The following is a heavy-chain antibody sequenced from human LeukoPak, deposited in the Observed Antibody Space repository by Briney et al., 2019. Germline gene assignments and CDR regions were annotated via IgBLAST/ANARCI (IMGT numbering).Heavy chain of an antibody. Sequence: GASVKVSCKASGYTFTSYGISWVRQAPGQGLEWMGWISAYNGNTNYAQKLQGRVTMTTDTSTSTAYMELRSLRSDDTAVYYCARGYYDILTGALGAFDIWGQGTMVTVSS. CDR3: ARGYYDILTGALGAFDI. V-gene: IGHV1-18*01. CDR1: GYTFTSYG. D-gene: IGHD3-9*01. J-gene: IGHJ3*02. CDR2: ISAYNGNT.